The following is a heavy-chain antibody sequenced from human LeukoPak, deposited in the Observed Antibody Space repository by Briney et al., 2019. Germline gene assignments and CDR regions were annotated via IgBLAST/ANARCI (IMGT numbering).Heavy chain of an antibody. CDR1: GGSISSYY. V-gene: IGHV4-59*08. D-gene: IGHD2-2*01. CDR3: ARHLVPAAMGVNYYYGMDV. Sequence: SETLSLTCTVSGGSISSYYWSWIRQPPGKGLGWIGYIYYSGSTNYNPSLKSRVTISVDTSKNQFSLKLSSVTAADTAVYYCARHLVPAAMGVNYYYGMDVWGQGTTVTVSS. CDR2: IYYSGST. J-gene: IGHJ6*02.